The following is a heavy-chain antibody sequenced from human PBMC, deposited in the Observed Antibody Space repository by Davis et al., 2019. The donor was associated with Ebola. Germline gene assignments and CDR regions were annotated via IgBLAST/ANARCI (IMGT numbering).Heavy chain of an antibody. J-gene: IGHJ5*02. D-gene: IGHD5-18*01. CDR2: INHSGRI. CDR1: GASFSGYY. CDR3: AREGGYSFGYWRYNWFDP. Sequence: MPSETLSLTCAVYGASFSGYYWSWTRQPPGKALEWIGEINHSGRINYNPSLKSRVTISVDTSKNQFSLKLSFVTAADTAVYYCAREGGYSFGYWRYNWFDPWGQGTLVTVSS. V-gene: IGHV4-34*01.